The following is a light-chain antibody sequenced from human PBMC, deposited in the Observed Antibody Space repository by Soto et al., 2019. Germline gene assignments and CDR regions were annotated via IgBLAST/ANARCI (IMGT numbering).Light chain of an antibody. CDR2: AAS. Sequence: EIVMTQSPATLSVSPGETATLSCRASQSVRSAVAWYQHKPGQAPRLLIVAASIRAPGVPGRFSGGGSGTEFTLTISSLHSEDFAVYYCQQYINWPPLTFSFGGGTTVEIK. CDR3: QQYINWPPLTFS. CDR1: QSVRSA. J-gene: IGKJ4*01. V-gene: IGKV3-15*01.